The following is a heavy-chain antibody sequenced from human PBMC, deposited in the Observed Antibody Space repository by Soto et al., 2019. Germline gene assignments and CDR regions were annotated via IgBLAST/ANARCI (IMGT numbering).Heavy chain of an antibody. Sequence: WIWIRQHPGKGLEWIGYIYYSGSTYYNPSLKSRVTISLDTSKNQFSLKLRSVTAADTAVYYCARGYDYHSGGYLFDYWGQGTLLTVSS. V-gene: IGHV4-31*02. CDR3: ARGYDYHSGGYLFDY. J-gene: IGHJ4*02. CDR2: IYYSGST. D-gene: IGHD3-22*01.